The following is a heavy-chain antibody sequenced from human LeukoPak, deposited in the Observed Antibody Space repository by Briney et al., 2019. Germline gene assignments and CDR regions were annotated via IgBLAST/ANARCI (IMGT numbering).Heavy chain of an antibody. CDR3: AGSLDFWSGYYPLGY. V-gene: IGHV4-59*01. D-gene: IGHD3-3*01. CDR1: GGSISSYY. CDR2: IYYSGST. J-gene: IGHJ4*02. Sequence: PSETLSLTCTVSGGSISSYYWSWIRQPPGKGLEWIGYIYYSGSTNYNPSLKSRVTISVDTSKNQFSLKLSSVTAADTAVYYCAGSLDFWSGYYPLGYWGRGTLVTVSS.